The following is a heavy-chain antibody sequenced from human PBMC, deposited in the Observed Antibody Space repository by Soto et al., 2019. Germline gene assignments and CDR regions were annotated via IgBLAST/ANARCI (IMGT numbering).Heavy chain of an antibody. D-gene: IGHD3-3*01. V-gene: IGHV3-66*01. CDR1: GFTVSSNY. Sequence: PGGSLRLSCAASGFTVSSNYMSWVRQAPGKGLEWVSVIYSGGSTYYADSVKGRFTISRDNSKNTLYLQMNSLRAEDTAVYYCARDGGLSDFGVVFYYYGMDVWGQGTTVTVSS. CDR3: ARDGGLSDFGVVFYYYGMDV. J-gene: IGHJ6*02. CDR2: IYSGGST.